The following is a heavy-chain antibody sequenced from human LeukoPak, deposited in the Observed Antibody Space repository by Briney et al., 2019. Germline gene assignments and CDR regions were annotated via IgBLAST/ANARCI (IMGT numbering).Heavy chain of an antibody. CDR1: GFTFSSYW. CDR2: IKQDGSEK. V-gene: IGHV3-7*01. CDR3: ARVGGSGIRPPFLGVDV. Sequence: PGGSLRLSCAASGFTFSSYWMSWVRQAPGKGLEWVANIKQDGSEKYYVDSVRGRFTISRDNAKNSLFLQMDSLRAEDTAVYYCARVGGSGIRPPFLGVDVWGKGTTVTVSS. D-gene: IGHD3-10*01. J-gene: IGHJ6*04.